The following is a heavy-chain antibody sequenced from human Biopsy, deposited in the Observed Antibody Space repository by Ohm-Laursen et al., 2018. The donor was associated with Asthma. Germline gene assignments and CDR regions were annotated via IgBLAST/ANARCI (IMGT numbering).Heavy chain of an antibody. V-gene: IGHV4-31*03. CDR1: GGAIDSGAYY. CDR3: ARMNTLIQAANYFSYAMDV. Sequence: TLSLTCTVSGGAIDSGAYYWSWIRQLPGKGLEWIGYIYYSGSTYYNPSLKSRVTISVDTSQNQFSLNLNSVTAADTAVYYCARMNTLIQAANYFSYAMDVWGQGTTVTVSS. CDR2: IYYSGST. J-gene: IGHJ6*02. D-gene: IGHD3-9*01.